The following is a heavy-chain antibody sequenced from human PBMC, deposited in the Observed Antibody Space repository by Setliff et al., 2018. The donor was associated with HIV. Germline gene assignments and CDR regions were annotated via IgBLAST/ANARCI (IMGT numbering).Heavy chain of an antibody. D-gene: IGHD1-26*01. CDR2: VYYSGST. Sequence: SETLSLTCTVSGASSIYFWGWIRQPPGKGLEWIGSVYYSGSTYYNPSPKSRVTISMDTSKNQFSLKLNSVTAADMAVYYCAKDRSGSNRTFDYWGPGILVTVSS. CDR1: GASSIYF. J-gene: IGHJ4*02. V-gene: IGHV4-39*07. CDR3: AKDRSGSNRTFDY.